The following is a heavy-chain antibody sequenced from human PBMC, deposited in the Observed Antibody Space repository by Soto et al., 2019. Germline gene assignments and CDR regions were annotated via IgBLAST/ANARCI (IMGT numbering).Heavy chain of an antibody. J-gene: IGHJ6*03. V-gene: IGHV3-23*01. D-gene: IGHD4-17*01. CDR1: GFTFSSYA. Sequence: GGSLRLSCAASGFTFSSYAMSWVRQAPGKGLEWVSAISGSGGSTYYADSVKGRFTISRANSKNTLYLQMNSLRAEDTAVYYCAKEALDYGDYWGPGGYYYYYMDVWGKGTTVTVSS. CDR3: AKEALDYGDYWGPGGYYYYYMDV. CDR2: ISGSGGST.